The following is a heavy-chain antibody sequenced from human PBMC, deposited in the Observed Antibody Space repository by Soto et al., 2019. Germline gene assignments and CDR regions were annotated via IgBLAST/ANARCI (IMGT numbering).Heavy chain of an antibody. Sequence: QGQLVQSGAEVKKSGAAVRVSCRASGFAFSSYGINWVRQAPGQGLEWMGWISSFNGTRYAQKFQGRVTMTTDTPTTTAYLELRGLKSDDTAVYYCARDLRGFCTSGNCYGDFDYWGHVTLITVSS. V-gene: IGHV1-18*01. CDR2: ISSFNGT. CDR3: ARDLRGFCTSGNCYGDFDY. D-gene: IGHD2-2*01. J-gene: IGHJ4*03. CDR1: GFAFSSYG.